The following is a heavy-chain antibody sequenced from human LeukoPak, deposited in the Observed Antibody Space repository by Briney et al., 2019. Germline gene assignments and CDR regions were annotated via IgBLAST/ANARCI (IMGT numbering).Heavy chain of an antibody. Sequence: GGSLRLSCAASGFTFSSYEMNWVRQAPGKGLEWVSYISSSGSTIYCADSVKGRFTISRDNAKNSLYLQMNSLRAEDTAVYYCARAKYSSGWTIDYWGQGTLVTVSS. CDR1: GFTFSSYE. CDR3: ARAKYSSGWTIDY. J-gene: IGHJ4*02. CDR2: ISSSGSTI. D-gene: IGHD6-19*01. V-gene: IGHV3-48*03.